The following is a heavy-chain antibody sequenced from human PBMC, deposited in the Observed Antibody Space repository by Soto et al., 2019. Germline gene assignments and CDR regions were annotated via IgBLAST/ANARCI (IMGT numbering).Heavy chain of an antibody. CDR3: ARLRTYDLMTATDY. D-gene: IGHD3-9*01. CDR2: IYHSGRT. Sequence: QVQLQESGPGLVKPSGTLSLTCVVSGGSISSSNWWSWVRQPPGKGLEWIGEIYHSGRTNYNPYLKSRVTISLDKSKNQFSRKLSSVTAADTAVYYCARLRTYDLMTATDYWGQGTLVTVSS. CDR1: GGSISSSNW. V-gene: IGHV4-4*02. J-gene: IGHJ4*02.